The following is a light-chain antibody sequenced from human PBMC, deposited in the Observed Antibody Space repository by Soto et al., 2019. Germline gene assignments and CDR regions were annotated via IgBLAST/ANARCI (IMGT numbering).Light chain of an antibody. CDR1: QSVSSSY. CDR3: QQYGSSPHT. CDR2: GAS. J-gene: IGKJ2*01. V-gene: IGKV3-20*01. Sequence: EIVLTQSPGTLSLSPGERATLSCRASQSVSSSYLAWYQQKPGQAPRLLIYGASSRTTGIPDKFSGSGSGTDFTLNISRLEPEDFAVYYCQQYGSSPHTFGQRTKLEIK.